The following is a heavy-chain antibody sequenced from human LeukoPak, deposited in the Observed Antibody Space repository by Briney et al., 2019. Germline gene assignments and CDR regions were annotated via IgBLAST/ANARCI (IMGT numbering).Heavy chain of an antibody. Sequence: SETLSLTCTVSGGSMSPTSYFWGWIRQPPGKGLEWMGSTYYSGSTYDNPSLKSRVTISIDRSKNQFSLKLTSVTAADTAVYYCGRQSYDHGVDFWGQGTLVTVSS. V-gene: IGHV4-39*01. CDR1: GGSMSPTSYF. J-gene: IGHJ4*02. CDR2: TYYSGST. D-gene: IGHD5-12*01. CDR3: GRQSYDHGVDF.